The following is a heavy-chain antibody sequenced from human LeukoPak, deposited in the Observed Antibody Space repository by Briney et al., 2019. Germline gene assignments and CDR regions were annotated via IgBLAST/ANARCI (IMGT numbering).Heavy chain of an antibody. CDR1: GFTFSSYG. V-gene: IGHV3-33*01. Sequence: GRFQRLSCAASGFTFSSYGMHWVRQAPGKGLEWVAVIWYDGSNKYYADSVKGRFTISRDNSKNTLYLQMNSLRAEDTAVYYCARMTTVITPDGTDVWGQGTTVTVSS. CDR3: ARMTTVITPDGTDV. J-gene: IGHJ6*02. D-gene: IGHD4-4*01. CDR2: IWYDGSNK.